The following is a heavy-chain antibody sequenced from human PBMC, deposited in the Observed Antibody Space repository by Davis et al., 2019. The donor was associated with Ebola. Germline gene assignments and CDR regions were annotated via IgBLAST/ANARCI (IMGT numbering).Heavy chain of an antibody. Sequence: SGPTLVKPTQTLTLTCTFSGFSLSTSGMCVSWIRQPPGKALEWLARIDWDDDKSYSTSLKTRLTISKDTSKNQVVLTMTHMDPVDTPTYYCARIRVYYDSSGYHYYYGMDVWGQGTTVTVSS. CDR2: IDWDDDK. V-gene: IGHV2-70*11. J-gene: IGHJ6*02. D-gene: IGHD3-22*01. CDR3: ARIRVYYDSSGYHYYYGMDV. CDR1: GFSLSTSGMC.